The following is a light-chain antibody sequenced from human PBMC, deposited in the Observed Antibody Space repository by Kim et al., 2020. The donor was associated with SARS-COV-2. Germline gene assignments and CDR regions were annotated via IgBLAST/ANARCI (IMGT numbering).Light chain of an antibody. CDR1: SLRSYY. CDR2: ENN. V-gene: IGLV3-19*01. Sequence: ALGQTVRITCQGDSLRSYYASWYQQKPGQAPVLVIYENNNRPSGIPDRFSGSSSGNTASLTITGARAEDEADYYCNSRESGVNHVVFGGGTQLTVL. CDR3: NSRESGVNHVV. J-gene: IGLJ3*02.